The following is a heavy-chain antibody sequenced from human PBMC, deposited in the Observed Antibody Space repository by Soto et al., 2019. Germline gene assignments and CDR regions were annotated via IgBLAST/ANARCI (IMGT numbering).Heavy chain of an antibody. CDR2: LSFDGSTE. CDR3: ARSRHGSGSYTHFYYGLDV. CDR1: GFTFISYA. J-gene: IGHJ6*02. D-gene: IGHD3-10*01. V-gene: IGHV3-30-3*01. Sequence: QVQLVESGGGVVQPGRSLRLSCAASGFTFISYAMHWVRQAPGKGLEGVAVLSFDGSTEYYADSVKGRFTISRDNSKNTVYLQMNSLRSEDTAVYYCARSRHGSGSYTHFYYGLDVWGQGTTVTVSS.